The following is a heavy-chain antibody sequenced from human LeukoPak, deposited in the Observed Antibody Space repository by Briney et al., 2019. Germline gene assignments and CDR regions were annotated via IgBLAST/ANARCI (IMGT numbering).Heavy chain of an antibody. CDR1: RYTFTSYD. Sequence: ASVKVSCKASRYTFTSYDINWVRQATGQGLEWMGWMNPNSGNTGYAQKFQGRVTMTRNTSISPAYMELSSLRSDDTAVYYCARGGGIVVVTAIDYWGQGTLVTVSS. CDR2: MNPNSGNT. CDR3: ARGGGIVVVTAIDY. J-gene: IGHJ4*02. V-gene: IGHV1-8*01. D-gene: IGHD2-21*02.